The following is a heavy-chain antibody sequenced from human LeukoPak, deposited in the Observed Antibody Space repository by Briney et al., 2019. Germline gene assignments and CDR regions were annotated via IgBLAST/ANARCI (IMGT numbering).Heavy chain of an antibody. Sequence: PGGSLRLSCAASGFTFSSYAMSWVRQAPGKGLEWVSAISGSGPYTFYTDSVKGRFTTSRDSSKNTLYLQMNSLRAEDTALYYCAKHGYCSGISCFFDFWGQGTQVTVSS. CDR3: AKHGYCSGISCFFDF. J-gene: IGHJ4*02. CDR2: ISGSGPYT. V-gene: IGHV3-23*01. CDR1: GFTFSSYA. D-gene: IGHD2-2*03.